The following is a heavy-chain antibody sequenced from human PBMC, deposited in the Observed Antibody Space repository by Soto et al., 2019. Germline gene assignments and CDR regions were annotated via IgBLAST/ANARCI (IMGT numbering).Heavy chain of an antibody. Sequence: EVQLLESGGGLVQPGGSLRLSGAASGFTFSSYARSWVRQAPGKGLVWVSAISGSGGSTYYADSVKGRFTISRDNSKNTLYLQMNSLRAEDTAVYYCATFLRITMVRGVMAYYYYGMDVWGQGTTVTVSS. CDR1: GFTFSSYA. D-gene: IGHD3-10*01. CDR2: ISGSGGST. V-gene: IGHV3-23*01. CDR3: ATFLRITMVRGVMAYYYYGMDV. J-gene: IGHJ6*02.